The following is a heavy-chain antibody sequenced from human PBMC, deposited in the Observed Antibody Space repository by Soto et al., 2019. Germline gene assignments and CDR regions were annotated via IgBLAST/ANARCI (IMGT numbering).Heavy chain of an antibody. CDR3: ARGPRIQLWLGEQQLRYGPLFDY. CDR2: INHSGST. V-gene: IGHV4-34*01. CDR1: GGSFSGYY. D-gene: IGHD5-18*01. J-gene: IGHJ4*02. Sequence: QVQLQQWGAGLLKPSETLSLTCAVYGGSFSGYYWSWIRQPPGKGLEWIGEINHSGSTNYNPSLKSRVTISVDTSKNQFSLKLSSVTAADTSVDYCARGPRIQLWLGEQQLRYGPLFDYWGQGTLVTVSS.